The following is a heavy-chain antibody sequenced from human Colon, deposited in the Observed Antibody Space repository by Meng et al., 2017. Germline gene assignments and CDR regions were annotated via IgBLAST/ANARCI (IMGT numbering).Heavy chain of an antibody. D-gene: IGHD1-7*01. J-gene: IGHJ4*02. Sequence: RLQGSGPGLVKPSGTLSLTCTVSGDSISSDIWWSWVRQPPGKGLEWIGEVYHRGDTNYNPSLKSRVDISVDKSMNQFYLSLFSVTAADTAVYYCGRDQGRELINHWGQGTLVTVSS. CDR3: GRDQGRELINH. V-gene: IGHV4-4*02. CDR2: VYHRGDT. CDR1: GDSISSDIW.